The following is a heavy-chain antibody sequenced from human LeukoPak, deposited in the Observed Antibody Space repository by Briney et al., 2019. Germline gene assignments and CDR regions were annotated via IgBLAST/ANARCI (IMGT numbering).Heavy chain of an antibody. CDR3: ARAASRGYSYGFDY. J-gene: IGHJ4*02. CDR1: GFTFSDYY. V-gene: IGHV3-11*05. Sequence: GGSLRLSCAASGFTFSDYYMSWIRQAPGKGLEWFSYTSSSSSHTNYADSVKGRFTISRDNAMNSLFLQMNSLRAEDTAVYYCARAASRGYSYGFDYWGQGTLVTVSS. D-gene: IGHD5-18*01. CDR2: TSSSSSHT.